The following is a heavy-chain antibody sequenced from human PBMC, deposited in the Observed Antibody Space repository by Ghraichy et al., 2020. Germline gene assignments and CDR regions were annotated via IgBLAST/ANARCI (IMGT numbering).Heavy chain of an antibody. J-gene: IGHJ4*02. CDR2: INHSGST. CDR1: GGSFSGYY. Sequence: SETLSLTCAVYGGSFSGYYWSWIRQPPGKGLEWIGEINHSGSTNYNPSLKSRVTISVDTSKNQFSLKLSSVTAADTAVYYCARGALEYYDSSGYSGAPLAAVYDYWGQGTLVTVSS. CDR3: ARGALEYYDSSGYSGAPLAAVYDY. D-gene: IGHD3-22*01. V-gene: IGHV4-34*01.